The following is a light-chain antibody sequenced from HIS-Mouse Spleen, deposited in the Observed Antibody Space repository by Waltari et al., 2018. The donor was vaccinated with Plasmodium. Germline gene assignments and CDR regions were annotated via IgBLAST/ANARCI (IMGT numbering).Light chain of an antibody. CDR1: QSVSSSY. J-gene: IGKJ2*01. Sequence: EIVLTQSPVTLSLSPGQRATLSCRASQSVSSSYLAWDQQKPGQAPRLLIYGASSRSTGIPDRFRGSGSGTDFTLTISRLEPEDFAVYYCQQYGSSPYTFGQGTKLEIK. V-gene: IGKV3-20*01. CDR3: QQYGSSPYT. CDR2: GAS.